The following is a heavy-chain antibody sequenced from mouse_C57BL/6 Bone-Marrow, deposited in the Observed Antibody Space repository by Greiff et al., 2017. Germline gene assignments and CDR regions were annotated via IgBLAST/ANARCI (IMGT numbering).Heavy chain of an antibody. CDR2: IDPSDSYT. CDR1: GYTFTSYC. Sequence: QVQLKQPGAELVMPGASVKLSCKASGYTFTSYCMHWVKQRPGQGLEWIGEIDPSDSYTNYNQKFKGKSTLTVDKSSSTAYMQLSSLTSEDSAVYYCARDTTVVAPAWFAYWGQGTLVTVSA. CDR3: ARDTTVVAPAWFAY. J-gene: IGHJ3*01. V-gene: IGHV1-69*01. D-gene: IGHD1-1*01.